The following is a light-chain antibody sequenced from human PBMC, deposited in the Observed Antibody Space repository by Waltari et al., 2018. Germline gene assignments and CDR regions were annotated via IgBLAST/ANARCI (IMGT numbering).Light chain of an antibody. CDR2: ETY. Sequence: DIVLTQSRGTLSLSPGERATLSCRASQSVGKYLAWYQQKPGQAPRLLLYETYRRATGTPHRFSGSGSGTDFSLTISRLEPEDFAVYYCQKYESLPATFGQGTTVEIK. J-gene: IGKJ1*01. CDR1: QSVGKY. CDR3: QKYESLPAT. V-gene: IGKV3-20*01.